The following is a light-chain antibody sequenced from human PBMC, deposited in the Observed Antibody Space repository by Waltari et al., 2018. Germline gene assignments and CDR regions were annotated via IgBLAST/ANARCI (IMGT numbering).Light chain of an antibody. J-gene: IGLJ2*01. V-gene: IGLV2-14*03. CDR2: DVS. CDR1: SSDVGGYDY. CDR3: ISYSSRRSFVV. Sequence: QSALPHLASVSGSPGQSTSIPFTGTSSDVGGYDYVSWYQQYPGKAPQLIIFDVSKPPSVVAGCLCSTMTAHASSVTIFGLQDEEEDYYCCISYSSRRSFVVFGGGTKVTV.